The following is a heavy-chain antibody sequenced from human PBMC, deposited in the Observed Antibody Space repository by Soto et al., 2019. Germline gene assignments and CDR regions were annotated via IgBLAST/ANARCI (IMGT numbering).Heavy chain of an antibody. J-gene: IGHJ4*02. CDR2: IYYSGST. CDR3: ARHSNSNYVFASYLDY. V-gene: IGHV4-59*08. D-gene: IGHD4-4*01. CDR1: GGSIGGYD. Sequence: SETLSLTCSVSGGSIGGYDGSWIRQPPGKGLEWIGYIYYSGSTNYNPSLKSRVTISVDTSKNQFSLKLSSVTAADTAVYYCARHSNSNYVFASYLDYWGQGTLVTVSS.